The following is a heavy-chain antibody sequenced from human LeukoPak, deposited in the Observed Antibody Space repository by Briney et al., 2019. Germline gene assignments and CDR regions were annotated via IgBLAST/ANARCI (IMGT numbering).Heavy chain of an antibody. CDR2: IYTSGST. Sequence: SETLSLTCTVSGGSISSYYWSWIRQPAGKGLEWIGRIYTSGSTNYNPSLKSRVTMSVDTSKNQFSLKLSSVTAADTAVYYRARVVVVVPAAMGAYYYYYMDVWGKGTTVTVSS. V-gene: IGHV4-4*07. D-gene: IGHD2-2*01. J-gene: IGHJ6*03. CDR1: GGSISSYY. CDR3: ARVVVVVPAAMGAYYYYYMDV.